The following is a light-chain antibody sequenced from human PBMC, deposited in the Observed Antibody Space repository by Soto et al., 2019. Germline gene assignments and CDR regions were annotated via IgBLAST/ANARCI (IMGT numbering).Light chain of an antibody. Sequence: QSVLTQPTSLSGSPGQSITISCTGNHNDIGTYDYVSWYQQHPGRAPRLLIHGVTTRPSGISGRFSASKSGLTASLTISGLQPEDEADYYCSSFTSNSLYVFGPGTKVTVL. CDR2: GVT. J-gene: IGLJ1*01. CDR3: SSFTSNSLYV. V-gene: IGLV2-14*03. CDR1: HNDIGTYDY.